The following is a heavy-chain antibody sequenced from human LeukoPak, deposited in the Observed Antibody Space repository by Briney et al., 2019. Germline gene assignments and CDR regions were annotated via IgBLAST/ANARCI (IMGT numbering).Heavy chain of an antibody. CDR3: ARLTVYSSSWLAYYMDV. J-gene: IGHJ6*03. D-gene: IGHD6-13*01. V-gene: IGHV3-7*01. CDR1: RFTFSNYW. Sequence: GGSLRLSCAASRFTFSNYWMSWVRQAPGKGLEWVANIKQDGSDKYYVDFVKGRFTISRDNAKNSLYLQMNSLRAEDAAVYYCARLTVYSSSWLAYYMDVWGKGTTVSVSS. CDR2: IKQDGSDK.